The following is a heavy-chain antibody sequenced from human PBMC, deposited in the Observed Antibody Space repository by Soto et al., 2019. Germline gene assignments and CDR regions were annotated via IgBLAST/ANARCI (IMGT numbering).Heavy chain of an antibody. CDR3: AKHLNYYYDGSGYYCDY. D-gene: IGHD3-22*01. V-gene: IGHV3-23*01. J-gene: IGHJ4*02. Sequence: GGSLRLSCLVSGFTFTSYDMTWGRQAPGKGLEWVSAISRNGADSYYAGSVKGRFTISRDNSKNTLYLQMNSLRAEDTAVYYCAKHLNYYYDGSGYYCDYWGQGTLVTVSS. CDR1: GFTFTSYD. CDR2: ISRNGADS.